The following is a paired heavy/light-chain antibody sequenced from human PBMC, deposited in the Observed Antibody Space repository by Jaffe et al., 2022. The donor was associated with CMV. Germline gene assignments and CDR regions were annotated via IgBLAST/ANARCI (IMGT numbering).Heavy chain of an antibody. J-gene: IGHJ4*02. CDR2: IWYDGSNT. CDR1: GFTFSAYG. Sequence: QVQLVESGGGAVQPGRSLRLSCAASGFTFSAYGMHWVRQAPGKGLEWVAVIWYDGSNTKYSDSVKGRFTISRDNAINTLYLQMSSLRAEDTAVYYCARESTGVHQTIVPVPAAPDFWGQGTLVTVSS. D-gene: IGHD2-2*01. V-gene: IGHV3-33*08. CDR3: ARESTGVHQTIVPVPAAPDF.
Light chain of an antibody. CDR1: QSVTNSY. Sequence: EIVLTQSPGTLSLSPGERATLSCRASQSVTNSYLAWSQHKPGQAPRLLIYGASSRATGIPDRFSGSGSGTDFTLTISRLEPEDFAVYYCQHYGSSPWTFGQGTKVEIK. V-gene: IGKV3-20*01. J-gene: IGKJ1*01. CDR2: GAS. CDR3: QHYGSSPWT.